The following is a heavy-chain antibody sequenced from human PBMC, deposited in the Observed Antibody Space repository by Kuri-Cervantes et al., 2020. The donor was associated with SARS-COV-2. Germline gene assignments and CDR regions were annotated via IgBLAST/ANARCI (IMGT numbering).Heavy chain of an antibody. V-gene: IGHV4-39*07. CDR1: GGSISSSSYY. CDR2: IYYSGST. Sequence: ESLKISCTVSGGSISSSSYYWGWIRQPPGKGLEWIGSIYYSGSTYYNPSLKSRVTISVDTSKNQFSLKLSSVTAADTAVYYCARGQYSSSWYSNLDYWGQGTLVTGSS. J-gene: IGHJ4*02. CDR3: ARGQYSSSWYSNLDY. D-gene: IGHD6-13*01.